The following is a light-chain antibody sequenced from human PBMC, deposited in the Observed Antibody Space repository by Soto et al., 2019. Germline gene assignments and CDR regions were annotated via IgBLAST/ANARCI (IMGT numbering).Light chain of an antibody. CDR2: GNN. V-gene: IGLV1-44*01. CDR3: AVWDDSLNGGV. J-gene: IGLJ2*01. CDR1: NSNIGTNT. Sequence: QSVLTQAPSASGTPGQRVAISCSGSNSNIGTNTVNWYQQLPGTAPKLLIYGNNQRPSGVPDRFSGSKSGTSASLAISGLQSEDEADYYCAVWDDSLNGGVFGGGTKVTVL.